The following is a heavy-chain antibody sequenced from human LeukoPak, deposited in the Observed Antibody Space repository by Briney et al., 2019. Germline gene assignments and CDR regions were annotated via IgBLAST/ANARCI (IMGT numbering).Heavy chain of an antibody. CDR2: ISYDGSNK. CDR3: AKVRMITMVRGIEAEFDY. D-gene: IGHD3-10*01. J-gene: IGHJ4*02. CDR1: GFTFSSYS. Sequence: GGSLRLSCAASGFTFSSYSMNWVRQAPGKGLEWVAVISYDGSNKYYADSVKGRFTISRDNSKNTLYLQMNSLRAEGTAVYYCAKVRMITMVRGIEAEFDYWGQGTLVTVSS. V-gene: IGHV3-30*18.